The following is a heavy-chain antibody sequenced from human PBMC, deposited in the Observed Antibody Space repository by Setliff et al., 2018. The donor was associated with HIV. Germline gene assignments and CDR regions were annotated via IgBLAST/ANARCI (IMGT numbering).Heavy chain of an antibody. D-gene: IGHD3-22*01. V-gene: IGHV1-8*01. CDR1: GYTFTRYD. Sequence: ASVKVSCKASGYTFTRYDINWVRQAPGQGLEWMAWMNPQSGDTGYAQEFQDRVTVTGNTSISTAYMELSSLRSDDTAVYYCARTALHYYDSSGYLDNWGQGTLVTVSS. J-gene: IGHJ4*03. CDR2: MNPQSGDT. CDR3: ARTALHYYDSSGYLDN.